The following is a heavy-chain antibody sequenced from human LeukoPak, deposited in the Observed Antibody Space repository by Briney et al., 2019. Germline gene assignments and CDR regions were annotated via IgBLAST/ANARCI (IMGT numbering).Heavy chain of an antibody. CDR1: GFNFSSYE. V-gene: IGHV3-48*03. J-gene: IGHJ4*02. CDR3: ARDATRYDILTGRSGGGLDY. D-gene: IGHD3-9*01. Sequence: PGGSLRLSCTASGFNFSSYEMNWVRQAPGKGLEWVSYISRSGTMIYYTDSVKGRFTISRDNAKNSLYLKVNSLRAEDTAVYYCARDATRYDILTGRSGGGLDYWGQGALVTVSS. CDR2: ISRSGTMI.